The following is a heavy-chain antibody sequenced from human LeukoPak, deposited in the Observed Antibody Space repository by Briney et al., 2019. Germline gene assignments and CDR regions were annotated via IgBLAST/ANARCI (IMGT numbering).Heavy chain of an antibody. CDR1: GGSISSSNW. D-gene: IGHD2-2*01. Sequence: SETLSLTCAVSGGSISSSNWWSWVRQPPGKGLEWIGEIYHSGSTNYNLSLKSRVTISVDKSKNQFSLKLSSVTAADTAVYYCARDHCSSTSCYVRFPYYYYGMDVWGKGTTVTVSS. V-gene: IGHV4-4*02. CDR3: ARDHCSSTSCYVRFPYYYYGMDV. J-gene: IGHJ6*04. CDR2: IYHSGST.